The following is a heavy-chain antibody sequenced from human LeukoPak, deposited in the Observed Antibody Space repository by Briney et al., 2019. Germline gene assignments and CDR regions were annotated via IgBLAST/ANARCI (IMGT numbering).Heavy chain of an antibody. Sequence: PSETLSLTCTVSGYSISSGYYWGWIRQPPGKGLEWIGSIYHSGSTYYNPSLKSRVTISVDTSKNQFSLKLSSVTAADTAVYYCASRQLLVYYMDVWGKGTMVTVSS. D-gene: IGHD6-13*01. CDR3: ASRQLLVYYMDV. J-gene: IGHJ6*03. V-gene: IGHV4-38-2*02. CDR1: GYSISSGYY. CDR2: IYHSGST.